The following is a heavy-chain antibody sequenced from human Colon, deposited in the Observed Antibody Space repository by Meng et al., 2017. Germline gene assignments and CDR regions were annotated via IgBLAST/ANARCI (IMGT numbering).Heavy chain of an antibody. Sequence: GSLRLSCSVSGASVTSSNYYWSWTRQSPGKGLEWIGYIYYSGITKYNHFLKSRVTIWLDPPKNQFSLELTSVTAEDTAMYFCARTYSSGWRWGDYWGQGALVNVSS. CDR1: GASVTSSNYY. CDR3: ARTYSSGWRWGDY. J-gene: IGHJ4*02. D-gene: IGHD6-19*01. CDR2: IYYSGIT. V-gene: IGHV4-61*01.